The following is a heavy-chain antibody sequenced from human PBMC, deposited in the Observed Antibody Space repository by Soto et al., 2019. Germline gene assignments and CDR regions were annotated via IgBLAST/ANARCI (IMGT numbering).Heavy chain of an antibody. V-gene: IGHV3-11*01. CDR1: GLTFSDYY. D-gene: IGHD2-15*01. CDR3: ARDQGYCSGGSCIANHDAFDI. J-gene: IGHJ3*02. Sequence: PWGSLILSCAASGLTFSDYYMRWIRQAPGKGLDGVSYISSSGSTIYYADSGKGRFTISRDNAKNSLYLQMNSLRAEDTAVYYCARDQGYCSGGSCIANHDAFDIWGQGTMVTVSS. CDR2: ISSSGSTI.